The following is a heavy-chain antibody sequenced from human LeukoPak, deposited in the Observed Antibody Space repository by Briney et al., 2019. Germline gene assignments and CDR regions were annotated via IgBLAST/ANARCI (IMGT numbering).Heavy chain of an antibody. V-gene: IGHV4-4*07. CDR2: IYTSGST. J-gene: IGHJ6*03. D-gene: IGHD3-22*01. Sequence: PSETLSLTCTVSGGAISSYYWSWIRQPAGKGQEWIGRIYTSGSTNYNPSLKSRVTMSVDTSKNQFSLKLSSVTAADTAVYYCASGAPYYCDSSGTGKVSRYYYYYYKDVWGKGTTVTVS. CDR1: GGAISSYY. CDR3: ASGAPYYCDSSGTGKVSRYYYYYYKDV.